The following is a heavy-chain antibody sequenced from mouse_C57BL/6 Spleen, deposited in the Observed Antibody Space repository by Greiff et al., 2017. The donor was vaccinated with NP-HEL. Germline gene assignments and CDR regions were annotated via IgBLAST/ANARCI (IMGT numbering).Heavy chain of an antibody. J-gene: IGHJ2*01. D-gene: IGHD2-3*01. CDR1: GYTFTSYW. V-gene: IGHV1-64*01. CDR3: ARSRDGYSRWDY. Sequence: QVQLQQPGAELVKPGASVKLSCKASGYTFTSYWMHWVKQRPGQGLEWIGMIHPNSGSTNYNEKFKSKATLTVDKSSCTAYMQLSSLTSEDSAVYYCARSRDGYSRWDYWGQGTTLTVSS. CDR2: IHPNSGST.